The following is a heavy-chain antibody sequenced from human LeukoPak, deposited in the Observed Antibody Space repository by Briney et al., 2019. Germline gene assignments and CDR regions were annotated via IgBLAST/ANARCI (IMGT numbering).Heavy chain of an antibody. CDR2: ISGSGGST. CDR1: GFTFSSYA. J-gene: IGHJ4*02. Sequence: GGSLRLSCAASGFTFSSYAMSWVRQAPGKGLEWVSAISGSGGSTYYAGSVKGRFTISRDNSKNTLYLQMNSLRAEDTAVYYCAKDGYSGYAGYFDYWGQGTLVTVSS. V-gene: IGHV3-23*01. CDR3: AKDGYSGYAGYFDY. D-gene: IGHD5-12*01.